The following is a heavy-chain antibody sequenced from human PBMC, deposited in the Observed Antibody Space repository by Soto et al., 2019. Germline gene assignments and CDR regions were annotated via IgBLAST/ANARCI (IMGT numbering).Heavy chain of an antibody. CDR1: GGSISSYY. D-gene: IGHD3-3*01. V-gene: IGHV4-59*01. CDR2: IYYSGST. CDR3: ARGITGVAHYMDV. J-gene: IGHJ6*03. Sequence: NPSETLSLTCTVSGGSISSYYWSWIRQPPGKGLEWIGYIYYSGSTNYNPSLKMRVIISVDTSKNQFSLKLSSVTAADTAVYYCARGITGVAHYMDVWGKGTTVTVSS.